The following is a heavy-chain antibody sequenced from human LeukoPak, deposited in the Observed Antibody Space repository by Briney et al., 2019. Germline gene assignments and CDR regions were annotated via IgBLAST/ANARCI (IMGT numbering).Heavy chain of an antibody. CDR2: ISAYNGNT. CDR1: GYTFTSYG. D-gene: IGHD2-15*01. V-gene: IGHV1-18*01. Sequence: APVKVSCKASGYTFTSYGISWVRQAPGQGLEWMGWISAYNGNTNYAQKLQGRVTITTDESTSTAYMELSSLRSEDTAVYYCAREVGVYYMDVWGKGTTVTVSS. CDR3: AREVGVYYMDV. J-gene: IGHJ6*03.